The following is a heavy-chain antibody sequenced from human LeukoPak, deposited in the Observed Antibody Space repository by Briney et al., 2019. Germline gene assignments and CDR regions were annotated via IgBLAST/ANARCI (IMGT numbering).Heavy chain of an antibody. CDR1: GGSISSYY. CDR3: ARARRRDYVWGSYTFDY. V-gene: IGHV4-59*01. CDR2: IYYSGST. Sequence: SETLSLTCTVSGGSISSYYWSWIRQPPGKGLEWIGYIYYSGSTNYNPSLKSRVTISVDTSKNQFSLKLSSVTAADTAVYYCARARRRDYVWGSYTFDYWGQGTLVTVSS. J-gene: IGHJ4*02. D-gene: IGHD3-16*01.